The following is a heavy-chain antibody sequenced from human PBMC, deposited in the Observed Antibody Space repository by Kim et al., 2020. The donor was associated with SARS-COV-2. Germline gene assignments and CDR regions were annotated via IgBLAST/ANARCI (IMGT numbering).Heavy chain of an antibody. CDR2: ISYDGSNK. Sequence: GGSLRLSCAASGFTFSSYGMHWVRQAPGKGLEWVAVISYDGSNKYYADSVKGRFTISRDNSKNTLYLQMNSLRAEDTAVYYCAKDNNIGPRYYDFWSGYPPYYYYGMDVWGQGTTVTVSS. V-gene: IGHV3-30*18. J-gene: IGHJ6*02. CDR1: GFTFSSYG. CDR3: AKDNNIGPRYYDFWSGYPPYYYYGMDV. D-gene: IGHD3-3*01.